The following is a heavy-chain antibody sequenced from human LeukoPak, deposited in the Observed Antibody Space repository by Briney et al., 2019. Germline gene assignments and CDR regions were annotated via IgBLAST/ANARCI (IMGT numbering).Heavy chain of an antibody. Sequence: SETLSLTCTVSGDSISSYYWSWIRQPPGKGLEWIGYIYYSGSTNYNPSLKSRVTISVDTSKNQFSLKLSSVTAADTAVYYCVRVPGYGDFVFDYGGQGTLVTAPS. CDR1: GDSISSYY. J-gene: IGHJ4*02. CDR3: VRVPGYGDFVFDY. D-gene: IGHD4-17*01. V-gene: IGHV4-59*01. CDR2: IYYSGST.